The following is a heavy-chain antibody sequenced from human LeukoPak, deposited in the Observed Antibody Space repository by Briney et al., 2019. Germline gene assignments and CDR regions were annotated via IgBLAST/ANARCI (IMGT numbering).Heavy chain of an antibody. D-gene: IGHD4-11*01. V-gene: IGHV4-38-2*02. CDR2: ISHTGST. Sequence: SETLSLTCTVSGYSISNGYNWGWVRQPPGKGLECFGSISHTGSTYYNPSLESRVTISLDTSNNQFSLELSSVTAADTAVYYCARTYINFSNYFDPWGQGSLVTVSS. J-gene: IGHJ5*02. CDR1: GYSISNGYN. CDR3: ARTYINFSNYFDP.